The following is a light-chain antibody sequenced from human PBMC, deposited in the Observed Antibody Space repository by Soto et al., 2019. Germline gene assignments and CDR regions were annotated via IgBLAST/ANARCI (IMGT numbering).Light chain of an antibody. CDR3: HQYNSWPLT. Sequence: EIVMTQSPATLSVSPGERATVSCRASQSVTSTLAWYQQKPGQAPRLLIYDASTRATGIPARFSGSGSGTDFTLTISSLQSEDFAVYYCHQYNSWPLTFGQGTKVEI. J-gene: IGKJ1*01. V-gene: IGKV3-15*01. CDR2: DAS. CDR1: QSVTST.